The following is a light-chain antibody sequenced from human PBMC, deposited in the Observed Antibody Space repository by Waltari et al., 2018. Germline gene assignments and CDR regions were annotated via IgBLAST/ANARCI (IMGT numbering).Light chain of an antibody. J-gene: IGLJ3*02. CDR2: DVT. CDR1: SRDVGGQNY. Sequence: QSALTQPASVSGSPGQSITISCTGTSRDVGGQNYVSCYQQHPGNAPTLMIYDVTKRPSALSDRVSGAKSGNTASLTISGLRAEDEADYYCSSYTSTSTSLVFGGGTRLTVL. CDR3: SSYTSTSTSLV. V-gene: IGLV2-14*01.